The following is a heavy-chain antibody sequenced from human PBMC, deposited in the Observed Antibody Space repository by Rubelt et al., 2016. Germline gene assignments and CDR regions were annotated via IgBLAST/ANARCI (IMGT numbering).Heavy chain of an antibody. CDR2: INSDGSST. D-gene: IGHD4-17*01. CDR3: AKVPIRTVTSTFDY. Sequence: EVQLLESGGGLVQPGGSLRLSCAASGFTFSSYWMHWVRQAPGKGLVWVSRINSDGSSTSYADSVKGRFTISSDNAKNTLYLQMNSLRAEDTAVYYCAKVPIRTVTSTFDYWGQGTLVTVSS. J-gene: IGHJ4*02. CDR1: GFTFSSYW. V-gene: IGHV3-74*02.